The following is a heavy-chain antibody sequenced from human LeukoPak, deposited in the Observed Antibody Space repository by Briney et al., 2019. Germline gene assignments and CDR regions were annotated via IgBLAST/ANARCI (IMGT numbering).Heavy chain of an antibody. J-gene: IGHJ5*02. CDR1: GGSFSGYY. Sequence: SETLSLTCAAYGGSFSGYYWSWIRQPPGKGLEWIGEINHSGSTNYNPSLKSRVTISVDTSKNQFSLKLSSVTAADTAVYYCARGPSYYYDSSGQRSYWFDPWGQGTLVTVSS. CDR2: INHSGST. D-gene: IGHD3-22*01. CDR3: ARGPSYYYDSSGQRSYWFDP. V-gene: IGHV4-34*01.